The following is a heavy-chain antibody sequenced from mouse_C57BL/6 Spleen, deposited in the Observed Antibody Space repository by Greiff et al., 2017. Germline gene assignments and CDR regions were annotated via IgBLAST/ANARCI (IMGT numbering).Heavy chain of an antibody. CDR3: ASYYYGSSHWYFDV. CDR2: IYPGDGDT. V-gene: IGHV1-82*01. J-gene: IGHJ1*03. D-gene: IGHD1-1*01. Sequence: LVEPGASVKISCKASGYAFSSSWMNWVKQRPGKGLEWIGRIYPGDGDTNYNGKFKGKATLTADKSSSTAYMQLSSLTSEDSAVYFCASYYYGSSHWYFDVWGTGTTVTVSS. CDR1: GYAFSSSW.